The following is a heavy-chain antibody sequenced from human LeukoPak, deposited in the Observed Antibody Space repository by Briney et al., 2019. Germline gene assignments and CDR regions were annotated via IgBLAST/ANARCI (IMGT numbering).Heavy chain of an antibody. CDR1: GFTFNDAW. CDR2: IREERGQE. J-gene: IGHJ5*02. Sequence: PGGSLRLSCAASGFTFNDAWMSWVRQAPGKGLEWVANIREERGQEYYVDSVKGRFTISKNSAKNSLYLQMNTLRVEDTAMYYCASLDTAKQPLANHWGQGTLVTVSS. D-gene: IGHD5-18*01. CDR3: ASLDTAKQPLANH. V-gene: IGHV3-7*03.